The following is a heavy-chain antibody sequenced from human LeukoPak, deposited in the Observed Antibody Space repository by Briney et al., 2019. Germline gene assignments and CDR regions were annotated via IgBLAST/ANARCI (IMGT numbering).Heavy chain of an antibody. J-gene: IGHJ4*02. D-gene: IGHD3-3*01. CDR1: GFTFSSYA. Sequence: PGGSLRLSCAASGFTFSSYAMSWVRQAPGKGLEWVSAISGSGGSTYYADSVKGRFTVSRDNSKNTLYLQMNSLRAEDTAVYYCAKDQSRITIFGVVIRGFDYWGQGTLVTVSS. V-gene: IGHV3-23*01. CDR2: ISGSGGST. CDR3: AKDQSRITIFGVVIRGFDY.